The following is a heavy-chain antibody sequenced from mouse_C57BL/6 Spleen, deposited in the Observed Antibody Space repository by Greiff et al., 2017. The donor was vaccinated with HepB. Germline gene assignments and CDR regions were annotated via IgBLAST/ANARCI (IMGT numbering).Heavy chain of an antibody. J-gene: IGHJ1*03. D-gene: IGHD2-3*01. Sequence: DVMLVESGGGLVKPGGSLKLSCAAFGFNFSSYAMSWVRQTPEKRLEWVATISDGGSYTYYPDNVKGRFTICRDNAKNNLYLQMSHLKSEDTAMYYCARAVWLLRYVDVWGTGTTVTVSS. CDR3: ARAVWLLRYVDV. CDR1: GFNFSSYA. CDR2: ISDGGSYT. V-gene: IGHV5-4*03.